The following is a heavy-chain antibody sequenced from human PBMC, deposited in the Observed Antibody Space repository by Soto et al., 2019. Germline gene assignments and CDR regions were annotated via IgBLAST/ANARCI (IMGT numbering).Heavy chain of an antibody. Sequence: PSETLSLTCAVSGGSISSGGYSWSWIRQPPGKGLEWIGYIYHSGSTYYNPSLKSRVTISVDRSKNQFSLKLSSVTAADTAVHYCARGDKTTYYDYVWGSYPNYFDYWGQGTLVTVSS. D-gene: IGHD3-16*02. CDR3: ARGDKTTYYDYVWGSYPNYFDY. V-gene: IGHV4-30-2*01. CDR1: GGSISSGGYS. CDR2: IYHSGST. J-gene: IGHJ4*02.